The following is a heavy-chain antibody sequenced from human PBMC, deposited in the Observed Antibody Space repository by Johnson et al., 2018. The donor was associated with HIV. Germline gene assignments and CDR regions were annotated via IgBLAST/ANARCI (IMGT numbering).Heavy chain of an antibody. CDR3: AKDGAAAGTVGADAFDI. Sequence: VQLVESGGGVVQPGRSLRLSCAASGFTFSSNYMSWVRQAPGKGLEWVSVIYSGGSTYYADSVKGRFTISRDSAKNTLYLQMNSLRAEDTAVYYCAKDGAAAGTVGADAFDIWGQGTMVTVSS. D-gene: IGHD6-13*01. CDR1: GFTFSSNY. J-gene: IGHJ3*02. V-gene: IGHV3-66*01. CDR2: IYSGGST.